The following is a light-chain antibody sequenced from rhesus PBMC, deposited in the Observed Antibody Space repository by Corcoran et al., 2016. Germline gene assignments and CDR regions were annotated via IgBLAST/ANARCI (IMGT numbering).Light chain of an antibody. J-gene: IGKJ1*01. CDR3: LQHSNWPWT. CDR2: GAS. CDR1: QSVSSS. V-gene: IGKV3-24*01. Sequence: EIVMTQSPATLSLSPGERATLSCRASQSVSSSLAWYQQKPGQAPRLLIYGASSRATGIPDRFSGSGSGTYVTFTSSRLEPEDVAVYYCLQHSNWPWTFGQGTKVEIK.